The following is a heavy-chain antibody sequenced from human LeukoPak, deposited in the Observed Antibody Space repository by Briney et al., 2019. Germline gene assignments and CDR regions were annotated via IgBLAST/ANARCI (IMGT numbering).Heavy chain of an antibody. Sequence: SETLSLTCTVSGGSISSNYWSWIRQPPGKGLEWIGYISYSGSTNYNPPLKSRVTISADTSKNQFSLKLSSVTAADTAVYYCARDLRGYDSFDCWGQGTLVTVSS. V-gene: IGHV4-59*01. CDR2: ISYSGST. CDR1: GGSISSNY. J-gene: IGHJ4*02. CDR3: ARDLRGYDSFDC. D-gene: IGHD5-12*01.